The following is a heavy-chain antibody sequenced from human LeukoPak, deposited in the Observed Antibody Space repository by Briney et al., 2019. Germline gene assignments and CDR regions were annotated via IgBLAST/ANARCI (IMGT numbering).Heavy chain of an antibody. V-gene: IGHV3-23*01. D-gene: IGHD3-10*01. CDR1: GFIFDNFA. J-gene: IGHJ4*02. Sequence: GGSLRLSCAASGFIFDNFAMSWVRQAPGKGLEWVSAISGSGGSTYYADSVKGRFTISRDNSKNTLYLQMNSLRAEDTAVYYCAKDQPRRGEYYFDYWGQGTLVTVSS. CDR2: ISGSGGST. CDR3: AKDQPRRGEYYFDY.